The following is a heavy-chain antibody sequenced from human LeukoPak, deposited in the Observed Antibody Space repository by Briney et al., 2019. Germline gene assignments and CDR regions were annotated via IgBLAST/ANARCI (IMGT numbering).Heavy chain of an antibody. V-gene: IGHV3-20*01. CDR1: GFTFDDYG. Sequence: GGSLRLSCAASGFTFDDYGMSWVRQAPGKGLEWVSGINWNGGSTGYADSVKGRFTISRDNAKNSLYLQMNSLRAEDTALYHCARSVSYYDFWSGYSNWGQGTLVTVSS. J-gene: IGHJ4*02. CDR3: ARSVSYYDFWSGYSN. CDR2: INWNGGST. D-gene: IGHD3-3*01.